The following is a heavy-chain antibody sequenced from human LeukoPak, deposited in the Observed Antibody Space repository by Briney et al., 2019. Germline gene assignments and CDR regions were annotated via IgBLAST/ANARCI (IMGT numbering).Heavy chain of an antibody. CDR3: ARLPSSRYCSSTSCYCY. CDR1: GFTFSGHS. D-gene: IGHD2-2*01. J-gene: IGHJ4*02. CDR2: INLDGSER. V-gene: IGHV3-7*01. Sequence: PGGSLRLSCAASGFTFSGHSMTWVRQAPGKGLEWVANINLDGSERFYVDFVKGRFTISRDNAKNSLYLQMNSLRAEDTAVYYRARLPSSRYCSSTSCYCYWGQGTLVTVSS.